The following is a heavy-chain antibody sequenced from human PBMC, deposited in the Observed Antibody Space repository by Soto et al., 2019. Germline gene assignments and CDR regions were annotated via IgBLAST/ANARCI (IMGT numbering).Heavy chain of an antibody. CDR3: ARELDPYYGGNSLSLDH. J-gene: IGHJ4*02. V-gene: IGHV1-69*13. CDR1: GGSFSTYG. D-gene: IGHD4-17*01. Sequence: SVKVSCKASGGSFSTYGINWVRLAPGQGLEWMGGIIPKFGTTNYAQKFQGRVTITADESTNTAYMELNYLRSEDTAVYFCARELDPYYGGNSLSLDHWGQGTLVTAPQ. CDR2: IIPKFGTT.